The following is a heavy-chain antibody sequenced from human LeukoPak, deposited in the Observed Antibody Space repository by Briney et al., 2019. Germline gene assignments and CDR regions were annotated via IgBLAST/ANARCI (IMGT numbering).Heavy chain of an antibody. CDR3: ARYYADINGYYYYYDY. J-gene: IGHJ4*02. CDR1: GASISSYY. Sequence: SETLSLTCTVSGASISSYYWSWIRQPPGKGLEWIGFSAHSGSTSYNPSLKSRVTISVDRSMNHFSLMLTSVTAAGTAVYYCARYYADINGYYYYYDYWGQGTLVTVSS. CDR2: SAHSGST. V-gene: IGHV4-59*01. D-gene: IGHD3-22*01.